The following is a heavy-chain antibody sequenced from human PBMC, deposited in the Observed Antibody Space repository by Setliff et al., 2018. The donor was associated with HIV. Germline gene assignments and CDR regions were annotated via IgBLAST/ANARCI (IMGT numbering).Heavy chain of an antibody. J-gene: IGHJ5*02. CDR2: IFYSGRT. Sequence: SSETLSLTCAVSGYSISTDYYWGWIRQPPGKGLEWIGSIFYSGRTTYNPSLRSRVTISVDTSKNQFSLSLTSVTAADTAIYFCARRGRTGNSYVLHWFDPWGQGTLVTVSS. CDR3: ARRGRTGNSYVLHWFDP. CDR1: GYSISTDYY. V-gene: IGHV4-38-2*01. D-gene: IGHD5-18*01.